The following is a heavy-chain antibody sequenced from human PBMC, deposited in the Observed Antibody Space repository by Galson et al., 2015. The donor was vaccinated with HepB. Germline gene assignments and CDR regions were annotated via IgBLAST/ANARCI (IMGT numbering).Heavy chain of an antibody. CDR3: ASEDSTGYYPYYHGMNV. V-gene: IGHV6-1*01. CDR2: TYYRSKWYN. J-gene: IGHJ6*02. CDR1: GDSVSSNSAA. D-gene: IGHD3-22*01. Sequence: CAISGDSVSSNSAAWNWIRQSPSRGLEWLGRTYYRSKWYNDYAVSVKSRITINPDTSKNQFSLQLNSVTPEDTAVYYCASEDSTGYYPYYHGMNVWGQGTTVTVSS.